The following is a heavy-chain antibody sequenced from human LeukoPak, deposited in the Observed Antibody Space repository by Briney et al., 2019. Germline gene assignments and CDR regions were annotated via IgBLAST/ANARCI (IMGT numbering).Heavy chain of an antibody. CDR2: INHSGST. CDR1: GGSFSGYY. D-gene: IGHD2-2*01. V-gene: IGHV4-34*01. Sequence: PSETLSLTCAVYGGSFSGYYWSWIRQPPGKGLEWIGEINHSGSTNYNPSLKSRVTISVDTSKNQFSLKLSSVTAADTAVYYCARLSFVVVPAAMVSSWFDPWGQGTLVTVSS. J-gene: IGHJ5*02. CDR3: ARLSFVVVPAAMVSSWFDP.